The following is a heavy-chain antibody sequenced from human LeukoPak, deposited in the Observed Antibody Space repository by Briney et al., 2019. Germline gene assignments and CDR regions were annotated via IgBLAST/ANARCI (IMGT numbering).Heavy chain of an antibody. CDR1: GGSISSYY. Sequence: SETQSLTCTVSGGSISSYYWSWIRQPPGKGLEWIGYIYYSGSTNYNPSLKSRVTISVDTSKNQFSLKLSSVTAADTAVYYCAAGLGSSIFDYWGQGTLVTVSS. CDR3: AAGLGSSIFDY. J-gene: IGHJ4*02. V-gene: IGHV4-59*01. D-gene: IGHD6-6*01. CDR2: IYYSGST.